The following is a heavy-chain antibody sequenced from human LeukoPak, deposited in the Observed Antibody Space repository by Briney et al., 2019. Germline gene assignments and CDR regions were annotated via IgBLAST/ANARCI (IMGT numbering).Heavy chain of an antibody. D-gene: IGHD3-10*01. CDR2: IYHSGST. CDR3: ARDFYGSGSSWFDP. V-gene: IGHV4-30-2*01. J-gene: IGHJ5*02. Sequence: SETLSLTCAVSGGSISSGGYSWSWIRQPPGKGLEWIGYIYHSGSTYYNPSLKSRVTISVDRSKNQFSLKLSSVTAAGTAVYYCARDFYGSGSSWFDPWGQGTLVTVSS. CDR1: GGSISSGGYS.